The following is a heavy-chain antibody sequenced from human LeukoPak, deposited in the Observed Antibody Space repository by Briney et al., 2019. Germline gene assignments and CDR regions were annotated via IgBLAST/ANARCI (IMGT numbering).Heavy chain of an antibody. Sequence: GGSLRLSCAASGFTFSSYGMHWVRQAPGKGLEWVAFIRYDGSNKYYADSVKGRFTISRDNAKNSLYLQMNSLRAEDMALYYCAKDIALPSRGTNYYEIGWAFDIWGQGTMVTVSS. CDR2: IRYDGSNK. CDR1: GFTFSSYG. V-gene: IGHV3-30*02. CDR3: AKDIALPSRGTNYYEIGWAFDI. J-gene: IGHJ3*02. D-gene: IGHD3-22*01.